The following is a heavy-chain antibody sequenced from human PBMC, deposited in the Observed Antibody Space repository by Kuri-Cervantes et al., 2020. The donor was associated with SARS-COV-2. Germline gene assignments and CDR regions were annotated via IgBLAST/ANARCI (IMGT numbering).Heavy chain of an antibody. J-gene: IGHJ4*02. V-gene: IGHV3-11*01. Sequence: GESLKTSCAASGFTISDYYLSWIRQAPGKGLEWVSYISSSGSTIYYADSVKGQFTISRDNAKNSLYLQMNSLRAEDTAVYYCARPEMVRGVDYWGQGTLVTVSS. CDR3: ARPEMVRGVDY. CDR2: ISSSGSTI. CDR1: GFTISDYY. D-gene: IGHD5-24*01.